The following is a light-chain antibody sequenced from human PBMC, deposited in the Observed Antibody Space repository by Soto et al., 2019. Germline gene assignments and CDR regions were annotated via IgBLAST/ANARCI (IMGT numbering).Light chain of an antibody. CDR2: TAS. J-gene: IGKJ4*01. CDR1: QDIAIY. CDR3: QQTRAYPST. Sequence: IQVTQSPSSVSASVGDRVTITCRASQDIAIYLAWYQQKPGEAPNLLIHTASTLHGGVPSRFSGSGSGTDFTLTITSLQAEDFATYYCQQTRAYPSTFGGGTKVDIK. V-gene: IGKV1-9*01.